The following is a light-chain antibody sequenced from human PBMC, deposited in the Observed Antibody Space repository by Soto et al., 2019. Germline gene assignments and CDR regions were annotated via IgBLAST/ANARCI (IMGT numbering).Light chain of an antibody. CDR2: KAS. Sequence: DIQMTQSPSTLSASVGXRXXXXXXASQSISVWLAWYQQKAGKAPNLLIYKASRLESGVPSRFSGSGSETEFTLTISGLQPGDSATYYCQQYNSYSPTFGQGTKVDIK. V-gene: IGKV1-5*03. CDR3: QQYNSYSPT. J-gene: IGKJ1*01. CDR1: QSISVW.